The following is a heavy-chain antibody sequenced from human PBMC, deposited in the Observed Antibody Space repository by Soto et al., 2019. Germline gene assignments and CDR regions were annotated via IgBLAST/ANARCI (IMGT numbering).Heavy chain of an antibody. CDR2: IYYSGST. D-gene: IGHD3-9*01. J-gene: IGHJ4*02. CDR1: GGSISSGDYY. Sequence: SETLSLTCTVSGGSISSGDYYWSWIRQPPGKGLEWIGYIYYSGSTYYNPSLKSRVTISVDTSKNQFSLKLSSVTAADTAVYYCARGVLTGYYTRYYFDYWGQGTLVTVSS. CDR3: ARGVLTGYYTRYYFDY. V-gene: IGHV4-30-4*01.